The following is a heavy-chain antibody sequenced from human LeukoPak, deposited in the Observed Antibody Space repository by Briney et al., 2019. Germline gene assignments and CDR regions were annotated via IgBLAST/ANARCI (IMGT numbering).Heavy chain of an antibody. V-gene: IGHV4-39*01. CDR2: MYYSGST. J-gene: IGHJ4*02. CDR3: ARHPSNYYDSSGYYQDY. D-gene: IGHD3-22*01. CDR1: GGSISSSSYY. Sequence: SETLSLTCTVSGGSISSSSYYWGWIRQPPGKGLEWIASMYYSGSTYYNPSLKSRVTISVDTSKTQFSLKLSSVTAADTAVYYCARHPSNYYDSSGYYQDYWGQGTLVTVSS.